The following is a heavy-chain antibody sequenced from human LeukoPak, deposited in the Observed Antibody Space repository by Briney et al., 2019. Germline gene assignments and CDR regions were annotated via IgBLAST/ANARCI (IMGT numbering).Heavy chain of an antibody. J-gene: IGHJ4*02. CDR2: ISGSGGST. CDR3: AKVVGATGGVDY. Sequence: QAGGSLRLSCAASGFTFSSYAMSWVRQAPGKGLEWVSAISGSGGSTYYADSVKGRFTISRDNSKNTLYLQMNSLRAEDTAVYYCAKVVGATGGVDYWGQGTLVTVSS. CDR1: GFTFSSYA. D-gene: IGHD1-26*01. V-gene: IGHV3-23*01.